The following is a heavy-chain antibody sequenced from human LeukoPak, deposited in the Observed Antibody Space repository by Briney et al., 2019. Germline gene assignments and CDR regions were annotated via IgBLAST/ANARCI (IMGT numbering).Heavy chain of an antibody. V-gene: IGHV3-53*01. CDR2: IYSGGST. CDR3: AREEAFDY. CDR1: GFTVSSNY. J-gene: IGHJ4*02. Sequence: GSLRLSCAASGFTVSSNYMSWVRQAPGKGLEWVSIIYSGGSTYYADSVKGRFTISRDNSKNTLYLQMNSLRAEDTAVYYCAREEAFDYWGQGTLVTVSS.